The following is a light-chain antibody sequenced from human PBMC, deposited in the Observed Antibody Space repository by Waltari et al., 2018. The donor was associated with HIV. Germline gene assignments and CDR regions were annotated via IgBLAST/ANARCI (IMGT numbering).Light chain of an antibody. CDR1: SSDFGFYNF. V-gene: IGLV2-14*03. CDR2: DVS. CDR3: SSYLSSSSRV. Sequence: QSALTQPASVSGSPEQSITISCTGTSSDFGFYNFVSWYQHHPGQAPKLIIFDVSKRPSGVSYRFSASKSDNTASLTISGLQAEDEADYYCSSYLSSSSRVFGTGTKVTVL. J-gene: IGLJ1*01.